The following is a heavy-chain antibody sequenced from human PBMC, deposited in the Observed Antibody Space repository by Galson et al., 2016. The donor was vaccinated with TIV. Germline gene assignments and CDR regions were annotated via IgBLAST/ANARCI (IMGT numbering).Heavy chain of an antibody. CDR2: LIPMFGIT. Sequence: SVKVSCKASGVTFTSYAISWVRQAPVQALEWKGGLIPMFGITNYAQRFQGRVTITADGSTSTAYMELSSLRSEDTAVYYCARSNSYNFYYMAVWGQGTTVTVSS. J-gene: IGHJ6*03. V-gene: IGHV1-69*13. CDR1: GVTFTSYA. D-gene: IGHD2/OR15-2a*01. CDR3: ARSNSYNFYYMAV.